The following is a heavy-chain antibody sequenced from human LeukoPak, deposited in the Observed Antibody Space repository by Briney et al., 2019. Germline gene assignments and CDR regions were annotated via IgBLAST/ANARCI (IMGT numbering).Heavy chain of an antibody. V-gene: IGHV1-69*13. CDR2: IIPLYGTT. J-gene: IGHJ5*01. CDR3: ARSVAAAGRNFGFDS. CDR1: APTFDNYA. D-gene: IGHD6-13*01. Sequence: SVKVSCKTSAPTFDNYAISWVRQAPGQGLEWVGLIIPLYGTTNYSPRFQGRVSITADESTYIAYLDLDSLTFEDTALFYCARSVAAAGRNFGFDSWGQGTQLIVSS.